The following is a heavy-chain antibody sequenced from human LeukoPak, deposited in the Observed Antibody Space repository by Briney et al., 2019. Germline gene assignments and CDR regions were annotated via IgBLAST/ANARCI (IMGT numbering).Heavy chain of an antibody. CDR3: AKSNGYGLVDI. Sequence: PSETLSLTCTVSGGSISSYYWSWIRQPPGKGLEWIGYIFYSGSTYYSPSLRSRVTISLDTSRNQFSLKLNSVTAADTAVYYCAKSNGYGLVDIWGQGTMVTVSS. V-gene: IGHV4-59*12. CDR2: IFYSGST. CDR1: GGSISSYY. J-gene: IGHJ3*02. D-gene: IGHD3-10*01.